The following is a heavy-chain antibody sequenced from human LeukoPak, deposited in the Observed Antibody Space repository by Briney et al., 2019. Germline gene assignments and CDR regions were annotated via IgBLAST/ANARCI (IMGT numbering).Heavy chain of an antibody. D-gene: IGHD2-15*01. J-gene: IGHJ3*02. CDR1: GGSFSGYY. CDR2: IYYSGST. CDR3: ARESYSNAFDI. Sequence: SETLSLTCAVYGGSFSGYYWSWIRQPPGKGLEWVGYIYYSGSTNYNPSLKSRVTISVDTSKNQFSLKLSSVTAADTAVYYCARESYSNAFDIWGQGTMVTVSS. V-gene: IGHV4-59*01.